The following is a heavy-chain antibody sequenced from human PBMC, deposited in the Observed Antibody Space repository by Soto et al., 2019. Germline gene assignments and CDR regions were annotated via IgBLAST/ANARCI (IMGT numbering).Heavy chain of an antibody. D-gene: IGHD2-2*01. Sequence: QVLLVQSGGEVKKPGASVKVSCKASGYSFDSYGISWLRQAPGQGLEWMGWISPYNGNTRIPQKLRGRVTMTTDTSTNTAFLGVTSLTSDDTAVYYCARDYSLWTGYAEPWGQGTLVTVSS. CDR2: ISPYNGNT. V-gene: IGHV1-18*01. CDR1: GYSFDSYG. CDR3: ARDYSLWTGYAEP. J-gene: IGHJ5*02.